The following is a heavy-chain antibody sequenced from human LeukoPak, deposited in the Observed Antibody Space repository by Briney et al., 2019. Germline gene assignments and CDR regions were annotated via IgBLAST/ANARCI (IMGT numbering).Heavy chain of an antibody. D-gene: IGHD3-3*01. CDR3: ARDKDYDFWSGYGLGFNTLYYFDY. CDR1: GFTFSSYA. Sequence: PGGSLRLSCAASGFTFSSYAMHWVRQAPGKGLEWVAVISYDGSNKYYADSVEGRFTISRDNSKNTLYLQMNSLRAEDTAVYYCARDKDYDFWSGYGLGFNTLYYFDYWGQGTLVTVSS. CDR2: ISYDGSNK. J-gene: IGHJ4*02. V-gene: IGHV3-30-3*01.